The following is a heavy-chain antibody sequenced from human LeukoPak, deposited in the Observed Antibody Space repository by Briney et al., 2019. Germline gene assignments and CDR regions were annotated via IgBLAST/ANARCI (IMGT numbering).Heavy chain of an antibody. CDR3: ARGIAAAGD. Sequence: SETLSLTCAVYGGSFSGYYWSWIRQPPGKGLEWIGEINHSGNTNSNPSLKSRVTISVDTSKNQFSLKLSSVTAADTAVYYCARGIAAAGDWGQGTLVTVSS. J-gene: IGHJ4*02. V-gene: IGHV4-34*01. D-gene: IGHD6-13*01. CDR2: INHSGNT. CDR1: GGSFSGYY.